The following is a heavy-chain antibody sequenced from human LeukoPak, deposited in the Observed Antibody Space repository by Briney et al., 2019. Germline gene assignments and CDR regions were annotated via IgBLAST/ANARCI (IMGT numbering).Heavy chain of an antibody. J-gene: IGHJ4*02. CDR2: ISGSGGST. Sequence: PGGSLRLSCAASGFTFSSYAMSWVRQAPGKGLEWVSAISGSGGSTYYADSVKGRFTISRDNSKNTMYLQMNSLRAEDTAVYYCAKIYSGSYYELDYWGQGTLVTVSS. V-gene: IGHV3-23*01. CDR3: AKIYSGSYYELDY. D-gene: IGHD1-26*01. CDR1: GFTFSSYA.